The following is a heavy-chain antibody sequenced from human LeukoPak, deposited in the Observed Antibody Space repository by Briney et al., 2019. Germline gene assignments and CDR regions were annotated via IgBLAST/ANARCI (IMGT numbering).Heavy chain of an antibody. D-gene: IGHD3-10*01. J-gene: IGHJ4*02. CDR3: ARDQMVQGVIHYFDY. CDR2: IWYDGSNK. Sequence: PGGSLRLSCAASGFTFSSYGMHWVRQAPGKGLEWVAVIWYDGSNKYYADSVKGRFTISRDNSKNTLYLQMNSLRAEDTAVYYCARDQMVQGVIHYFDYWGQGTLVTVSS. V-gene: IGHV3-33*01. CDR1: GFTFSSYG.